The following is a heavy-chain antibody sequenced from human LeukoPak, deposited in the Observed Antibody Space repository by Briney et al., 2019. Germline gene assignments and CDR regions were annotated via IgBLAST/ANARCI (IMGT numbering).Heavy chain of an antibody. CDR1: GFTFTGNY. D-gene: IGHD1-26*01. CDR3: ARDRGSYPPRAFDI. J-gene: IGHJ3*02. Sequence: ATVKVSCKASGFTFTGNYMHRVRQAPGQGLEWMGWINPYSGDTNYAQQFQGRVTLTRDTSISTAYMELARLTSDDTAVYYCARDRGSYPPRAFDIWGQGTTVTVSS. V-gene: IGHV1-2*02. CDR2: INPYSGDT.